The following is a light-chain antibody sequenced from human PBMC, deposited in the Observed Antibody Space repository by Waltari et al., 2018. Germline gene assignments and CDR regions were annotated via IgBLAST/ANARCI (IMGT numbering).Light chain of an antibody. J-gene: IGKJ1*01. CDR2: DAS. CDR1: QSVSMT. Sequence: EIALTQSPGTLSLSPGAIATLSCRASQSVSMTLAWYQQKPGQAPRLLIYDASTRATGIPDRFSGSGSGTDFSLTISRLEPEDFAVYYCQKYGTLPATFGQGTKVEIK. V-gene: IGKV3-20*01. CDR3: QKYGTLPAT.